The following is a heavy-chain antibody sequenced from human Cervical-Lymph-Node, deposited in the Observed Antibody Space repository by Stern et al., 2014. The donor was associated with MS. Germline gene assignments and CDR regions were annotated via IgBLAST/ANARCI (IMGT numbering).Heavy chain of an antibody. CDR2: IFYTGST. CDR1: GGSIGRSSYY. Sequence: QVQLVESGPGLVKPSETLSLTCTVSGGSIGRSSYYWGWIRQPPGKGLEWIGNIFYTGSTFYDPSLKSRVTISVDTSNNPFSPSLNFVTAADTAVYYCARGAGVFDSWGQGTLVTVSP. J-gene: IGHJ4*02. D-gene: IGHD6-19*01. CDR3: ARGAGVFDS. V-gene: IGHV4-39*02.